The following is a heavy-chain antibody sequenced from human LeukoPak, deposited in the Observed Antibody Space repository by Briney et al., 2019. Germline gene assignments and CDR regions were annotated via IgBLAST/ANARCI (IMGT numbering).Heavy chain of an antibody. CDR2: INHSGST. J-gene: IGHJ5*02. CDR3: ARHGSRSWYDFSYNWFDP. Sequence: KPSETLSLTCAVYGGSFSGYYWSWIRQPPGKGLEWIGEINHSGSTNYNPSLKSRVTISVDTSKNQFSLKLSSVTAADTAVYYCARHGSRSWYDFSYNWFDPWGQGTLVTVSS. V-gene: IGHV4-34*01. D-gene: IGHD6-13*01. CDR1: GGSFSGYY.